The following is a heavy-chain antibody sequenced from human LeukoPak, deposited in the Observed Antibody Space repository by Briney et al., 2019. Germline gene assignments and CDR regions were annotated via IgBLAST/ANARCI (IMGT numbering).Heavy chain of an antibody. Sequence: SEALSLTCSVSGGSVMSYYWSWIRQPPGKGLEWLGYIYSNGSTNFHPSLKSRLTISVDTSKNQTSLKLTSVTVADTAVYYCARSGGGYTATIIGYFFDYWGQGALVTVSS. V-gene: IGHV4-59*02. CDR3: ARSGGGYTATIIGYFFDY. CDR1: GGSVMSYY. CDR2: IYSNGST. D-gene: IGHD5-18*01. J-gene: IGHJ4*02.